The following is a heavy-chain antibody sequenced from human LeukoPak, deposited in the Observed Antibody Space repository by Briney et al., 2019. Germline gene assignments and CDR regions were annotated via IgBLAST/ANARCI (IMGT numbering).Heavy chain of an antibody. CDR1: GYTFTSYG. J-gene: IGHJ4*02. CDR2: ISAYNGNT. V-gene: IGHV1-18*01. D-gene: IGHD2-15*01. Sequence: ASVKVSCKASGYTFTSYGISWVRQAPGQGLEWMGWISAYNGNTNYAQKLQGRVTMTTDTSTSTAYMELRSLRSDDTAVYYCARGTPPLVVAAHFDYWGQGTLVTVSS. CDR3: ARGTPPLVVAAHFDY.